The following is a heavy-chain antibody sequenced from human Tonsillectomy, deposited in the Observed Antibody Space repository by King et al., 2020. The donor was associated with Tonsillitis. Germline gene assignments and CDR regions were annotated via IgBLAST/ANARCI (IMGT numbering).Heavy chain of an antibody. CDR3: ARDNRGSSWYYFDY. D-gene: IGHD6-13*01. CDR2: VSYSGNT. CDR1: GASINSGPYY. J-gene: IGHJ4*02. Sequence: HVQLQESGPGLVKPSQTLSLTCTVSGASINSGPYYWSWIHQHPVNGLEWIGYVSYSGNTYYNASLKSRVTISLDTSKNQFSLKLSSVTAADTAVFYCARDNRGSSWYYFDYWGQGTLVSVSS. V-gene: IGHV4-31*03.